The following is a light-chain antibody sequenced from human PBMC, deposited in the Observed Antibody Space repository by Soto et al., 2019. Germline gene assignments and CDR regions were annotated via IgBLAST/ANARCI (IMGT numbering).Light chain of an antibody. V-gene: IGKV3-20*01. CDR2: RAS. CDR1: QSVSSNY. Sequence: EIVLTQSPGTLSLSPGERATLSCRASQSVSSNYLAWYQQKPGQAPKVLIYRASSRATGIPDRFSGSGSGTDFTLTISRLEPEDVALYYCQQYGSSPLTFGGGTKVEIK. J-gene: IGKJ4*01. CDR3: QQYGSSPLT.